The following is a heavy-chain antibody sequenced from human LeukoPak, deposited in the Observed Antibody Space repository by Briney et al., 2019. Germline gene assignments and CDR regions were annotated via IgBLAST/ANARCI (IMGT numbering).Heavy chain of an antibody. D-gene: IGHD1-26*01. Sequence: SVKVSCKASGGTFSSYAISWVRQAPGQGLEWMGGIIPIFGTANYAQKYQGRVTITTDESTSTAYMELSSLRSEDTAVYYCATIVGATTRAFDYWGQGTLVTVSS. CDR3: ATIVGATTRAFDY. J-gene: IGHJ4*02. V-gene: IGHV1-69*05. CDR2: IIPIFGTA. CDR1: GGTFSSYA.